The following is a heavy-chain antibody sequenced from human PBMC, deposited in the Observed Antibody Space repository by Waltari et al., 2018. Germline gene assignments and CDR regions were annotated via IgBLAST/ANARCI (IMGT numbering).Heavy chain of an antibody. CDR1: GFTISRFW. V-gene: IGHV3-7*01. D-gene: IGHD1-1*01. CDR3: VGWNDPINS. CDR2: IGPDGSDK. Sequence: EAQLVQSGGGLVQPGGSVTLSCAASGFTISRFWMTWIRQAPGQGRQWVAHIGPDGSDKYYVDSVKGRFTISRDNAENSLLLQMSSLRVEDTALYYCVGWNDPINSWGQGTLVAVSS. J-gene: IGHJ4*02.